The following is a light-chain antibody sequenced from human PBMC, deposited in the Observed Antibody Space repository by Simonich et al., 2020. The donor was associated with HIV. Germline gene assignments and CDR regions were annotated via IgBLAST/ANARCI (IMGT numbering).Light chain of an antibody. CDR2: DVN. V-gene: IGLV2-14*03. Sequence: QSALTQPRSVSGSPGQSVTISCTGTSSYVGGYNFVSWYQQHPGKAPKLMIYDVNNRPSGVSNRFSGAKSGNTASLTISGLQAEDEADYYCSSYTTSSTWVFGGGTKLTVL. CDR3: SSYTTSSTWV. J-gene: IGLJ3*02. CDR1: SSYVGGYNF.